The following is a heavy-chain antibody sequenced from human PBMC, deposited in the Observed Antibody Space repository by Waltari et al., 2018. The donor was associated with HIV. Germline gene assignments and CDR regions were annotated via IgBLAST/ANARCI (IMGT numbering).Heavy chain of an antibody. V-gene: IGHV3-74*01. CDR3: ARVEVVISSPWYWYFDL. J-gene: IGHJ2*01. D-gene: IGHD3-3*01. CDR1: GFIFRSYW. Sequence: EVQLVESGGGLVQPGGSLRLSCAATGFIFRSYWVHWGRQVPGKGLVWVSRIKYDGSSATYADSVKGRFTISRDNAKKTLYLQMNSLRAEDTAVYYCARVEVVISSPWYWYFDLWGRGTLVTVSS. CDR2: IKYDGSSA.